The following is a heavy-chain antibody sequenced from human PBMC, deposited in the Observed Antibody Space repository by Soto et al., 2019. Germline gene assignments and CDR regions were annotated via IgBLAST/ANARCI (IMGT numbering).Heavy chain of an antibody. Sequence: PSETLSLTCTVDSISTYYWNWIQQPPGKGLEWIGYIYYLGRTNYNSSLKSRITMSIDTSKNQFSLKLSSVTAADTAIYYCARDPVGVTHFDYWGQGAPVTVSS. CDR3: ARDPVGVTHFDY. J-gene: IGHJ4*02. CDR1: SISTYY. V-gene: IGHV4-59*01. D-gene: IGHD1-26*01. CDR2: IYYLGRT.